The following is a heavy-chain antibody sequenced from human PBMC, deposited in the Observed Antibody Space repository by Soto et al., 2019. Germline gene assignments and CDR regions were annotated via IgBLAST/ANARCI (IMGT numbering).Heavy chain of an antibody. Sequence: GGSLRLSCAASGFTFSSYAMHWVRQAPGKGLEWVAVISYDGSNKYYADSVKGRFTISRDNSKNTLYLQMNSLRAEDTAVYYCARDGPQGGYSYGSATAPCYWGQGTLVTVSS. CDR3: ARDGPQGGYSYGSATAPCY. J-gene: IGHJ4*02. CDR1: GFTFSSYA. D-gene: IGHD5-18*01. V-gene: IGHV3-30-3*01. CDR2: ISYDGSNK.